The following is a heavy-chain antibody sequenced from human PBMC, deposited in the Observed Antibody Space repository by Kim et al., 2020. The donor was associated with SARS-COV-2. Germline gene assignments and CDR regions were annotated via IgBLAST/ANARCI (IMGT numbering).Heavy chain of an antibody. D-gene: IGHD3-22*01. Sequence: KSRVTISVDTSKNQFSLKLSSVTAADTAVYYCARHGTQGWDSSGYYYADYWGQGTLVTVSS. CDR3: ARHGTQGWDSSGYYYADY. J-gene: IGHJ4*02. V-gene: IGHV4-39*01.